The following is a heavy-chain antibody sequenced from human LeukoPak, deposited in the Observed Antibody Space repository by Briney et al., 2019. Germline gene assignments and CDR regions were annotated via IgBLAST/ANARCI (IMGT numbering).Heavy chain of an antibody. CDR3: ARQGSEIDY. V-gene: IGHV3-11*01. J-gene: IGHJ4*02. Sequence: PGGSLRLSCAASGFTLSHYYMTWIRQAPGKGLEWLSCISSSGDTIYYADSVKGRFTVSRDNAENSLYLHMNSLRAEDTAMYYCARQGSEIDYWGQGTLVTVSS. CDR2: ISSSGDTI. CDR1: GFTLSHYY.